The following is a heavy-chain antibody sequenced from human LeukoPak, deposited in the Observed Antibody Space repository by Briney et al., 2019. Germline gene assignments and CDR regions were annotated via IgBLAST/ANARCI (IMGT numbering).Heavy chain of an antibody. J-gene: IGHJ3*02. CDR3: ATGDYGAFDI. Sequence: GGSLRLSCAASGFTFSSYAMSWVRQAPGKGLEWVSSISSSSSYIYYADSVKGRFTISRDNAKNSLYLQMNSLRAEDTAVYYCATGDYGAFDIWGQGTMVTVSS. V-gene: IGHV3-21*01. CDR1: GFTFSSYA. CDR2: ISSSSSYI. D-gene: IGHD4-17*01.